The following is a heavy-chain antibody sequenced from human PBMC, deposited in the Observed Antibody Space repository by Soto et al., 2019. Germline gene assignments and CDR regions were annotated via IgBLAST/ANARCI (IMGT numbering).Heavy chain of an antibody. D-gene: IGHD2-2*01. J-gene: IGHJ6*02. Sequence: QVQLVQSGAEVKKPGSSVKVSCKASGGTFSSYAISWVRQAPGQGLEWRGGIIPIFGTANYAQKFQGRVTITADESTGTPYMELSSLRSEATAVYYCARHVPAAGYYYGMDVWGQGTTVTVSS. CDR1: GGTFSSYA. V-gene: IGHV1-69*12. CDR2: IIPIFGTA. CDR3: ARHVPAAGYYYGMDV.